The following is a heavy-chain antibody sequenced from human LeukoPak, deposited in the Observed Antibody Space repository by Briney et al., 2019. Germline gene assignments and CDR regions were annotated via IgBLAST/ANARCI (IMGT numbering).Heavy chain of an antibody. D-gene: IGHD5-24*01. J-gene: IGHJ4*02. CDR1: GFTFSRCG. CDR3: ARDQGIYGDGIFDY. Sequence: PGRSLRLSCAASGFTFSRCGMHWVRQAPGKGLEWVAVIWYDGSNKHYADSVKGRFTISRDNSKNTLYLQMNSLRAEDTAVYYCARDQGIYGDGIFDYWGQGTLVIVSS. V-gene: IGHV3-33*01. CDR2: IWYDGSNK.